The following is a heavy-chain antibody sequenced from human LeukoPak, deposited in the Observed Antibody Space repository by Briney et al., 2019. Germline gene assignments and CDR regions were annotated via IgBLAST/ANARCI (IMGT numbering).Heavy chain of an antibody. V-gene: IGHV4-59*01. Sequence: PSETLSLTCTVSGGSISSYYWSWIRQPPGKGLEWIGYIYYSGSTNYNPSLKSRVTISVDTSKNQFSLKLSSVTAADTAVYYCARGDYGGNLLSDYWGQGTLVTVSS. CDR3: ARGDYGGNLLSDY. J-gene: IGHJ4*02. CDR2: IYYSGST. CDR1: GGSISSYY. D-gene: IGHD4-23*01.